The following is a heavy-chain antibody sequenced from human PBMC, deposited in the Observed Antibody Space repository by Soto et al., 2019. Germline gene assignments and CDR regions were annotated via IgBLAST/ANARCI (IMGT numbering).Heavy chain of an antibody. CDR3: ARVENCSPTSCFSVFDY. V-gene: IGHV3-74*01. CDR2: ISSDVSST. J-gene: IGHJ4*01. D-gene: IGHD2-2*01. Sequence: EVQLVESGGGLVQPGGSLRLSCAASGFTFSYHYMHWVRQAPGKGLEWVSRISSDVSSTTYADSVKGRFVISRDNTKSTVYLQMNDLGVEDTAVYFCARVENCSPTSCFSVFDYWGQGSLVTASS. CDR1: GFTFSYHY.